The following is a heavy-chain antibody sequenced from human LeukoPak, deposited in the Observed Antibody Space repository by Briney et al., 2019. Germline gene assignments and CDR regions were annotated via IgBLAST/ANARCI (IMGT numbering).Heavy chain of an antibody. CDR1: GYTFTGYY. V-gene: IGHV1-2*02. CDR2: INPNSGGT. J-gene: IGHJ4*02. D-gene: IGHD3-9*01. Sequence: ASVKVSCKASGYTFTGYYLHWVRQAPGQGLEWMGWINPNSGGTNYAQKFQGRVTMTRGTSISTAYMELSRLRSDDTAVYYCAREADILTGYYSNWGQGTLVTVSS. CDR3: AREADILTGYYSN.